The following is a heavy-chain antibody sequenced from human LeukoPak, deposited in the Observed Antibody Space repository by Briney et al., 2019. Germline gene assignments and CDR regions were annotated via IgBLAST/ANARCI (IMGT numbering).Heavy chain of an antibody. CDR2: IYTSGST. CDR1: GGSISSGSYY. V-gene: IGHV4-61*02. J-gene: IGHJ4*02. Sequence: SSETLSLTCTVSGGSISSGSYYWSWIRQPAGKGLEWIGRIYTSGSTNYNPSLKSRVTISVDTSKNQFFLKLSSVTAADTAVYYCARSPTKRVAEDYWGQGILVTVSS. CDR3: ARSPTKRVAEDY.